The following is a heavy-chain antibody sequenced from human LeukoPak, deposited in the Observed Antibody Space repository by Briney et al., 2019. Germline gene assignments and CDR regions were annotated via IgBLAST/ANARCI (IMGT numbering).Heavy chain of an antibody. D-gene: IGHD2-21*01. CDR3: ARDHVTPGLLFDY. V-gene: IGHV3-23*01. J-gene: IGHJ4*02. CDR1: GFTFSSYA. Sequence: GGSLRLSCAASGFTFSSYAMSWVRQAPWKGLEWVSVISGSGDNTYYADSVKGRFTISRDNSKNTLYLQMNSLRAEDTAVYYCARDHVTPGLLFDYWGQGNLVTVSS. CDR2: ISGSGDNT.